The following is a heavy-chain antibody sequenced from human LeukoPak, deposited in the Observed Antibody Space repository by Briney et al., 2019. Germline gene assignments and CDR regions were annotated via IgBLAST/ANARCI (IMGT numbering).Heavy chain of an antibody. Sequence: PGGSLRLSCVGSGFTFSTYAMSWVRQAPGKGLEWVSTISGSGGGIYYAHPVKGRFTVSRDTSKNTLYLQMNSLRAEDTAVYYCARKGIGSSRYQNMDVWGKGTTVTVSS. CDR3: ARKGIGSSRYQNMDV. CDR1: GFTFSTYA. V-gene: IGHV3-23*01. J-gene: IGHJ6*03. CDR2: ISGSGGGI. D-gene: IGHD6-25*01.